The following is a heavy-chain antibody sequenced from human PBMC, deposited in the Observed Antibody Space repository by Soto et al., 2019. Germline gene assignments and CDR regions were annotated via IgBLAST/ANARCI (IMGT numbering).Heavy chain of an antibody. CDR1: GFTFSSYV. V-gene: IGHV3-23*01. J-gene: IGHJ4*02. CDR2: ISATGVVT. CDR3: AKGNAVATNDY. D-gene: IGHD5-12*01. Sequence: EVQLLESGGGLVQPGGSLRLSCAASGFTFSSYVMTWVSQAPGEGLEWVSGISATGVVTYYEGSVKGCFTISRDNSKNTLYLQTKGLRAEDTAVYFCAKGNAVATNDYCGQGTLVTVSP.